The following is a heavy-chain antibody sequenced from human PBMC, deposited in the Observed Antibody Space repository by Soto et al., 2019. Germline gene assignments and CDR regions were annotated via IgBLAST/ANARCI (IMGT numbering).Heavy chain of an antibody. CDR3: ARIGGYYDILTGSYYYYYYGMDV. Sequence: ASVKVSCKASGGTFSSYAISWVRQAPGQGLEWMGGIIPIFGTANYAQKFQGRVTITADESTSTAYMELSSLRSEDTAVYYCARIGGYYDILTGSYYYYYYGMDVWGQGTTVTVSS. D-gene: IGHD3-9*01. CDR1: GGTFSSYA. CDR2: IIPIFGTA. V-gene: IGHV1-69*13. J-gene: IGHJ6*02.